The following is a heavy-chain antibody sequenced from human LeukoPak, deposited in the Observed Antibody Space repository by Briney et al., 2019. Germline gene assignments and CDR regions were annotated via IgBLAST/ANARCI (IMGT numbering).Heavy chain of an antibody. D-gene: IGHD3-3*01. CDR3: ARLFGERTYP. CDR2: IYHSGST. Sequence: TSETLSLTCTVSGYSLISGYYWGWIRQPPGKGLEWIGSIYHSGSTYYNPSLKSRVTISVDTSKNQFSLKLSSVTAADTAVYYCARLFGERTYPWGQGTLVTVRS. V-gene: IGHV4-38-2*02. CDR1: GYSLISGYY. J-gene: IGHJ5*02.